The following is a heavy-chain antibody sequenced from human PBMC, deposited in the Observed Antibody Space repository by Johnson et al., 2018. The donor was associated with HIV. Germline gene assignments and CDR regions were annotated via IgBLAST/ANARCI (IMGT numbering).Heavy chain of an antibody. CDR1: GFTFSSYA. D-gene: IGHD3-16*01. CDR3: ARGSRYTYDNDDVYLLQAFDI. CDR2: ISYDGSEK. Sequence: QVQLVESGGGVVQPGRSLRLSCAASGFTFSSYAMHWVRQAPGKGLEWVAVISYDGSEKYFADSVKGRFTISRDSSKTTLYLQMNSLRAEDTAVYYCARGSRYTYDNDDVYLLQAFDIWGQGTMVTVSS. J-gene: IGHJ3*02. V-gene: IGHV3-30*04.